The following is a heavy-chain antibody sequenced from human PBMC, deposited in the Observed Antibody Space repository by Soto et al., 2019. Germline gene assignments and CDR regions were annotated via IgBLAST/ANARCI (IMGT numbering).Heavy chain of an antibody. CDR1: GFTFSTYT. D-gene: IGHD6-19*01. CDR2: ISSSSSYI. V-gene: IGHV3-21*01. CDR3: ARGDRSDWDDAFDI. J-gene: IGHJ3*02. Sequence: GGSLRLSCAASGFTFSTYTINWVRQAPGKGLEWVSSISSSSSYIYYADSVKGRFTISRDNAKNSLFLQMNSLRAEDTAVYYCARGDRSDWDDAFDIWGQGTMVTVSS.